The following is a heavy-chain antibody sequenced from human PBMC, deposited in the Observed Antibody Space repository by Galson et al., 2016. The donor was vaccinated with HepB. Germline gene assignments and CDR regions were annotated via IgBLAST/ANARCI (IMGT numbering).Heavy chain of an antibody. D-gene: IGHD4-17*01. CDR3: AKEGRQYGDYDFDH. V-gene: IGHV3-33*06. Sequence: SLRLSCATSGFTFSHYWMTWVRQAPGKGLEWVAVIWYDGSHQYYGDSVKGRFTISRDNSKNTLYLQMNSLRAEDTAVYYCAKEGRQYGDYDFDHWGQGTLVTVSS. CDR1: GFTFSHYW. CDR2: IWYDGSHQ. J-gene: IGHJ4*02.